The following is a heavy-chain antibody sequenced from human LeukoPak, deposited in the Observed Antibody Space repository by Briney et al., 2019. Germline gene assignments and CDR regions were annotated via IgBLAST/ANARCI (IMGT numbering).Heavy chain of an antibody. CDR1: GYTFTGYY. J-gene: IGHJ6*02. CDR2: IKPNSGGT. Sequence: GASVKVSCEASGYTFTGYYMHWVRQAPGQGLKWMRWIKPNSGGTNYAQKFQGRVTMTRDTSISTAYMELNRLRSDDTAVYYCARDVDGMDVWGQGTTVTVSS. CDR3: ARDVDGMDV. V-gene: IGHV1-2*02.